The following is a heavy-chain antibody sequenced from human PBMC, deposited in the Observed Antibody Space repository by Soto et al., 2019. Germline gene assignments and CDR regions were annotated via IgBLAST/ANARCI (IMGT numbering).Heavy chain of an antibody. Sequence: PGGSLRLSCAASGFTFSSYEMNWVRQAPGKGLEWVSYISSSGSARYYADSVKGRFTISRDNAKNSLYLQMNSLRAEDTAVYYCVRERAAAGTSLDYWGQGTLVTVSS. V-gene: IGHV3-48*03. CDR2: ISSSGSAR. J-gene: IGHJ4*02. CDR1: GFTFSSYE. CDR3: VRERAAAGTSLDY. D-gene: IGHD6-13*01.